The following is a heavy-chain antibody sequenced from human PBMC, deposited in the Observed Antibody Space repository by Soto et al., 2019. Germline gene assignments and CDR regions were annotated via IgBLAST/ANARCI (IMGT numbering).Heavy chain of an antibody. CDR1: GFIFTDWF. V-gene: IGHV1-46*01. J-gene: IGHJ1*01. CDR2: INTSGGNL. D-gene: IGHD2-21*01. CDR3: AKEGAIPGEVDA. Sequence: HLAQSGPEVKRPGASVKISCKASGFIFTDWFMHWVRQAPGQGPEWMGIINTSGGNLIYSQKFQDRVTMTRDTSTSTLYVELSSLTSADTAVYYCAKEGAIPGEVDAWGQGTLVTVSS.